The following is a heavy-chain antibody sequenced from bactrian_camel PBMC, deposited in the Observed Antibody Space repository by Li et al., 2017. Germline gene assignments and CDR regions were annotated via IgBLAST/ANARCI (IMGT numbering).Heavy chain of an antibody. D-gene: IGHD6*01. Sequence: HVQLVESGGGSVQAGGSLKLSCKPSGYIYVFEGCGRGWYRQAPGKERERVASIADNGFATYADSVKGRFTVSKDSAKNTLYLQMNGLKFEDTAVYYCVKVGGSWYGANWGQGTQVTVS. V-gene: IGHV3S53*01. CDR1: GYIYVFEGCG. CDR3: VKVGGSWYGAN. CDR2: IADNGFA. J-gene: IGHJ4*01.